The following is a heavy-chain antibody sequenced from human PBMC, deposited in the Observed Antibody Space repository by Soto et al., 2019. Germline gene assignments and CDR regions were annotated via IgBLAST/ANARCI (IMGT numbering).Heavy chain of an antibody. D-gene: IGHD6-13*01. V-gene: IGHV1-2*04. CDR1: GYTFTGYY. CDR2: INPNSGGT. CDR3: ARSGSLVAAAETVYYYGMDV. J-gene: IGHJ6*02. Sequence: GASVKVSCKASGYTFTGYYMHWVRQAPGQGLEWMGWINPNSGGTNYAQKFQGWVTMTRDTSISTAYMELSRLRSDDTAVYYCARSGSLVAAAETVYYYGMDVWGQRTTVTVSS.